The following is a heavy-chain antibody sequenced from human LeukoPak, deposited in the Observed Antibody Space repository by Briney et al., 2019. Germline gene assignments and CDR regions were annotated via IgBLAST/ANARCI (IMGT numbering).Heavy chain of an antibody. Sequence: GASVKVSCKASGGTFSSYAISWVRQAPGQGLEWMGGIIPIFGTANYAQKFQGRVTITADESTSTAYMELSSLRSEDTAVYYCARDLSFQWELPTPTHDDYWGQGTLVTVSS. CDR2: IIPIFGTA. CDR1: GGTFSSYA. CDR3: ARDLSFQWELPTPTHDDY. D-gene: IGHD1-26*01. V-gene: IGHV1-69*13. J-gene: IGHJ4*02.